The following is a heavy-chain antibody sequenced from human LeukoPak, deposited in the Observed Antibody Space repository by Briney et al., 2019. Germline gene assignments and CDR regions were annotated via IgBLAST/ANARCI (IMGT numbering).Heavy chain of an antibody. CDR1: GFTFSSYT. Sequence: GGSLRLSCTASGFTFSSYTMNWVRQAPGKGLEWVSYISSSSRAIYYADSVKGRFTISRDNSKNSLYLQMDSLGAEDTAVYYCARDLYSRLDYWGQGTLVTVSS. D-gene: IGHD5-18*01. CDR3: ARDLYSRLDY. CDR2: ISSSSRAI. J-gene: IGHJ4*02. V-gene: IGHV3-48*04.